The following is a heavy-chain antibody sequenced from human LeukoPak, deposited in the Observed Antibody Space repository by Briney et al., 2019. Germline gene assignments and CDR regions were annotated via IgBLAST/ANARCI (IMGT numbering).Heavy chain of an antibody. CDR3: AKDPDIVVVTAGAFDI. J-gene: IGHJ3*02. V-gene: IGHV3-74*01. Sequence: PGGSLRLSCAASGFTFSSYWMHWVRQAPGKGLVWVSRINSDGSSTSYADSVKGRFTISRDNSKNTLYLQMNSLRAEDTAVYYCAKDPDIVVVTAGAFDIWGQGTMVTVSS. CDR1: GFTFSSYW. CDR2: INSDGSST. D-gene: IGHD2-21*02.